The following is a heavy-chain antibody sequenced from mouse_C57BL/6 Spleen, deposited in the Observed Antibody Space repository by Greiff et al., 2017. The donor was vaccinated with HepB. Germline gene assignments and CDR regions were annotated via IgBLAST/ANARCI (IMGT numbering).Heavy chain of an antibody. Sequence: ESGPGLVKPSQSLSLTCSVTGYSITSGYYWNWIRQFPGNKLEWMGYISYDGSNNYNPSLKNRISITRDTSKNQFFLKLNSVTTEDTATYYCARAYDGYYPWFAYWGQGTLVTVSA. CDR1: GYSITSGYY. D-gene: IGHD2-3*01. CDR2: ISYDGSN. V-gene: IGHV3-6*01. J-gene: IGHJ3*01. CDR3: ARAYDGYYPWFAY.